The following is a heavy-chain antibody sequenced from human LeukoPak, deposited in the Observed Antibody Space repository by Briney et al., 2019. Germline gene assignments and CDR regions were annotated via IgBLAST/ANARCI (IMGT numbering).Heavy chain of an antibody. CDR1: GGSFSGYY. D-gene: IGHD2-15*01. V-gene: IGHV4-34*12. CDR3: ARLYCSGGSCYRRGVWFDP. CDR2: IIHSGST. Sequence: PSETLSLTCAVYGGSFSGYYWSWIRQPPGKGLEWIGEIIHSGSTNYNPSLKSRVTISVDTSKNQFSLKLSSVTAADTAVYYCARLYCSGGSCYRRGVWFDPWGQGTLVTVSS. J-gene: IGHJ5*02.